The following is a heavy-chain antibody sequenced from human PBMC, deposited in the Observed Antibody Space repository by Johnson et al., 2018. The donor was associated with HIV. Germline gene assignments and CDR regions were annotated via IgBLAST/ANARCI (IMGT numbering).Heavy chain of an antibody. V-gene: IGHV3-30*03. CDR3: ARGPYSSSWYPWRLGAFDI. D-gene: IGHD6-13*01. J-gene: IGHJ3*02. Sequence: QVQLVESGGGVVQPGRSLRLSCAASGFTFSRYGMHWVRQAPGRGLEWVAVISYDGSNKYFADSVKGRFTISSDNSKNTLYLQMNSLRAEDTAVYYCARGPYSSSWYPWRLGAFDIWGQGTMVTVSS. CDR2: ISYDGSNK. CDR1: GFTFSRYG.